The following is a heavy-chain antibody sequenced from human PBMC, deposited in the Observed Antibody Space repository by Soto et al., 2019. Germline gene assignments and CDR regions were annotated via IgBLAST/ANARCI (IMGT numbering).Heavy chain of an antibody. D-gene: IGHD6-19*01. Sequence: QVQLVESGGGVVQPGRSLRLSCAASGFTFSSYAMHWVRQAPGKGLEWVAVISYDGSNKYYADSVKGRFTISRDNSKNKLYLQMNSLRAEDTAVYYCARGSSGWYFDYWGQGTLVTVSS. J-gene: IGHJ4*02. V-gene: IGHV3-30-3*01. CDR2: ISYDGSNK. CDR1: GFTFSSYA. CDR3: ARGSSGWYFDY.